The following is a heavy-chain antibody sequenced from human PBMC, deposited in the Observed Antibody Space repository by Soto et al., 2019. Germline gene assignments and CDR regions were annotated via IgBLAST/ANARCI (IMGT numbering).Heavy chain of an antibody. D-gene: IGHD5-18*01. J-gene: IGHJ5*02. Sequence: QVQLQQWGAGLLKPSETLSLTCAVYGGCFSGYYWSWIRQPPGKGLEWIGEINHSGSTNYNPSHKSRVTISVDTSKNQYSLKLSSVTAADTAVYYCAREVDTAMAAGWFDPWGQGTLVTVSS. CDR2: INHSGST. CDR1: GGCFSGYY. V-gene: IGHV4-34*01. CDR3: AREVDTAMAAGWFDP.